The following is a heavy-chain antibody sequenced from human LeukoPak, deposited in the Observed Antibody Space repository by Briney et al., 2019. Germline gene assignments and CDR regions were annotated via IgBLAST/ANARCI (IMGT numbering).Heavy chain of an antibody. D-gene: IGHD4-23*01. CDR3: ARDGYGGNSGSDY. CDR2: INPSGGST. V-gene: IGHV1-46*01. CDR1: GYIFTSYY. J-gene: IGHJ4*02. Sequence: GASVKVSCKTSGYIFTSYYIHWVRQAPGQELEWMGVINPSGGSTSYAQKFQGRVTMTRDTSRSTVYMELSSLRSEDTAVYYCARDGYGGNSGSDYWGQGTLVTVSS.